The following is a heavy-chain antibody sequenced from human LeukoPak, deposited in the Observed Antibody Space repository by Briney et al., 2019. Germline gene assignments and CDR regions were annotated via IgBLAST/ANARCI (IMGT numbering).Heavy chain of an antibody. CDR1: GYTFTGYY. CDR3: ARDRWYSRNWNDAVDI. Sequence: ASVKVSCKASGYTFTGYYMHWVRQAPGQGLEWMGWINPNSGGTNYAQKFQGRVTMTRDTSISTAYMELRSLRSDDTAVYYCARDRWYSRNWNDAVDIWGQGTMVTVSS. D-gene: IGHD6-13*01. CDR2: INPNSGGT. V-gene: IGHV1-2*02. J-gene: IGHJ3*02.